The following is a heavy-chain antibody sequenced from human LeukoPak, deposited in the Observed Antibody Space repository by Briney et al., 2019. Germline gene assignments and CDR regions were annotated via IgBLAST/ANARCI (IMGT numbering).Heavy chain of an antibody. Sequence: GGSLRLSCAASGFTFNSYWMSWVRQAPGKGLEWVANIKQDGSEKYHVDSVKGRFTISRDNAKNSLYLQMNSLRAEDTAVYYCAREGSYSSSWPPYYYYGMDVWGQGTTVTVSS. D-gene: IGHD6-13*01. J-gene: IGHJ6*02. CDR2: IKQDGSEK. V-gene: IGHV3-7*01. CDR1: GFTFNSYW. CDR3: AREGSYSSSWPPYYYYGMDV.